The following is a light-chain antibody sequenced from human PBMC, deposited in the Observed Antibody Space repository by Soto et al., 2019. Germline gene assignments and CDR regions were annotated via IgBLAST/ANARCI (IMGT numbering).Light chain of an antibody. CDR3: HHYGTSPT. Sequence: VITQSRVTVSVSQGERATLSCRASQNIGYSYLAWYQHKPGQAPRLLIYGVSSRATDIPDRFSGSGSGTDFTLTISRLEPADFAVYFCHHYGTSPTFGQGTRLEIK. J-gene: IGKJ5*01. V-gene: IGKV3-20*01. CDR2: GVS. CDR1: QNIGYSY.